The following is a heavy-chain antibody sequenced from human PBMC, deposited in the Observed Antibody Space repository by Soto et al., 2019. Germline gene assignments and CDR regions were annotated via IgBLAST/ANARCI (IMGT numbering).Heavy chain of an antibody. J-gene: IGHJ5*02. CDR2: INHSEST. Sequence: SETLSLTCAVYGGSFSGYYWSWIRQPPGKGLEWIGEINHSESTNYNPSLKSRVTISVDTSKNQFSLKLSSVTAADTAVYYCAKDLAAAINKFDPWGQGTLVTVSS. D-gene: IGHD6-13*01. V-gene: IGHV4-34*01. CDR3: AKDLAAAINKFDP. CDR1: GGSFSGYY.